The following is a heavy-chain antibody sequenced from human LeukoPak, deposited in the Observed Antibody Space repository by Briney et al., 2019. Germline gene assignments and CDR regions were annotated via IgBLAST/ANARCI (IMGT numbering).Heavy chain of an antibody. Sequence: GGSLRLSCAASGFTFSDYYMSWIRQAPGKGLEWVSAISGSGGSTYYADSVKGRFTISRDNSKNTLYLQMNSLRAEDTAVYYCAKRGYSYGYDYWGQGTLVTVSS. J-gene: IGHJ4*02. CDR2: ISGSGGST. V-gene: IGHV3-23*01. CDR3: AKRGYSYGYDY. D-gene: IGHD5-18*01. CDR1: GFTFSDYY.